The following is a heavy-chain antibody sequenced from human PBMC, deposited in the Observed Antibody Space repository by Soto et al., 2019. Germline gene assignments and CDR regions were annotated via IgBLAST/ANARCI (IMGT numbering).Heavy chain of an antibody. D-gene: IGHD3-3*01. CDR2: ISYDGSNK. Sequence: QVQLVESGGGVVQPGRSLRLSCAASGFTFSSYAMHWVRQAPGKGLEWVAVISYDGSNKYYADSVKGRFTISRDNSKNTLYLQINSLRAEDTAVYYCARDRYDFWSGYSPNDAFDIWGQGTMVTVSS. V-gene: IGHV3-30-3*01. CDR3: ARDRYDFWSGYSPNDAFDI. J-gene: IGHJ3*02. CDR1: GFTFSSYA.